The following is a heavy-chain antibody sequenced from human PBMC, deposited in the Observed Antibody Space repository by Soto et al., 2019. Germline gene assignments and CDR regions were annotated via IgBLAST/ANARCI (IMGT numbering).Heavy chain of an antibody. D-gene: IGHD2-15*01. V-gene: IGHV1-69*06. J-gene: IGHJ5*02. CDR2: LVPIFLTA. CDR1: GDNFNNYA. CDR3: TRGLGYSAS. Sequence: QVQLVQSGSEVKKPGSSVKVSCQASGDNFNNYAINWVRQAPGQGLDWMGGLVPIFLTANYALKFQRRVTITEFSSTSSAYMELSILIAEDTAVYYCTRGLGYSASWGQATLGNGSS.